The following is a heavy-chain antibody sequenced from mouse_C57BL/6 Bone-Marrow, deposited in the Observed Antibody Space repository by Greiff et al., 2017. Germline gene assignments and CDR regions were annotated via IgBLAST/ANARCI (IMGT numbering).Heavy chain of an antibody. J-gene: IGHJ2*01. CDR1: GFNIKDDY. CDR3: SSCGGDYFDF. D-gene: IGHD1-1*02. V-gene: IGHV14-4*01. CDR2: IDPEIGET. Sequence: EVKLQEPGAELVRPGASVKLSCTASGFNIKDDYIHWVKQRPEQGLEWIGWIDPEIGETEYASKFQGKATITSDTSSNTAYLQLSSLTSDDTAVSYCSSCGGDYFDFWGRGTPLTVAS.